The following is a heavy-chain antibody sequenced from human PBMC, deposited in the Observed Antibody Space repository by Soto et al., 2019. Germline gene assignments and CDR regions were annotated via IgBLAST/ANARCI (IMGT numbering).Heavy chain of an antibody. CDR1: GYTFTSYA. J-gene: IGHJ6*02. CDR2: INAGNGNT. Sequence: VASVKVSCKASGYTFTSYAMHWVRQAPGQRLEWMGWINAGNGNTKYSQKFQGRVTITRDTSASTAYMELSSLRSEDTAVYYCARALGVLRYFDWLLSYGMDVWGQGTTVTVSS. CDR3: ARALGVLRYFDWLLSYGMDV. D-gene: IGHD3-9*01. V-gene: IGHV1-3*01.